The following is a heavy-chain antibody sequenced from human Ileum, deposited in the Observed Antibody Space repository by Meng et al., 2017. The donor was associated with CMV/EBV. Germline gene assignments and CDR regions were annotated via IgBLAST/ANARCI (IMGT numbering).Heavy chain of an antibody. Sequence: LRLSCAASGLTLNKYWMNWVRQAPGKGLVWVSRINSDGTDTTYADSVKGRFTISRDNAKNTVYLQMNSLRAEDTAVYYCAWRRDGYNAWGQGTLVTVSS. D-gene: IGHD5-24*01. J-gene: IGHJ4*02. CDR1: GLTLNKYW. CDR2: INSDGTDT. CDR3: AWRRDGYNA. V-gene: IGHV3-74*01.